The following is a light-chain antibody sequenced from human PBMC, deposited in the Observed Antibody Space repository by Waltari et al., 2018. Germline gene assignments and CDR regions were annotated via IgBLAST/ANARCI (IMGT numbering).Light chain of an antibody. Sequence: SYELTQPPSVSVSPGQTATITCSGDALPQQFAHGYHQKPGQAPVVVIYKDTERPSGIPERFSGSSSGTTVTLTINGVQAEDEADYYCQSADSSGTWVFGGGTKLTVL. CDR1: ALPQQF. V-gene: IGLV3-25*03. CDR2: KDT. J-gene: IGLJ3*02. CDR3: QSADSSGTWV.